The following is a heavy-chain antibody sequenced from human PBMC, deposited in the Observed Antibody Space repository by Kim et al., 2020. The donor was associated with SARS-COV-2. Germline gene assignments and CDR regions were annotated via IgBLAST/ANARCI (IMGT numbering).Heavy chain of an antibody. CDR2: T. D-gene: IGHD3-10*01. Sequence: TDYAAPVKGRFTISRDDSKNTLYLQMNSLKSEDTAVYYCTTNFYGSGPFDYWGQGTLVTVSS. V-gene: IGHV3-15*01. CDR3: TTNFYGSGPFDY. J-gene: IGHJ4*02.